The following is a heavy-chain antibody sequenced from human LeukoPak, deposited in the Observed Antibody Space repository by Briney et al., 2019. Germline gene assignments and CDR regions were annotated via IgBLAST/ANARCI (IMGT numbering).Heavy chain of an antibody. V-gene: IGHV3-23*01. Sequence: TGGSLRLSCAASGFTFSSYAMSWVRQAPGKGLEWVSAISGSGGSTYYADSVKGRFTISRDNSKNTLYLQMNSLRAEDTAVYYCARGPMGAREWHWGQGTLVTVSS. CDR2: ISGSGGST. CDR3: ARGPMGAREWH. J-gene: IGHJ4*02. CDR1: GFTFSSYA. D-gene: IGHD1-26*01.